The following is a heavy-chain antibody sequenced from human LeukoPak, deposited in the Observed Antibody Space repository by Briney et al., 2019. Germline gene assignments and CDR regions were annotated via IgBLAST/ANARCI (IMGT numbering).Heavy chain of an antibody. V-gene: IGHV4-59*01. Sequence: SETLSLTCTVSGASISDYYWSWIRQPPGKGLEWIGYIYYSGSTNYNPSLKSRVTISVDTSKNHFSLKLSSVTAADTAVYFCARGGLSYDSSGWFDYWGQGTLVTVSS. J-gene: IGHJ4*02. CDR3: ARGGLSYDSSGWFDY. D-gene: IGHD3-22*01. CDR2: IYYSGST. CDR1: GASISDYY.